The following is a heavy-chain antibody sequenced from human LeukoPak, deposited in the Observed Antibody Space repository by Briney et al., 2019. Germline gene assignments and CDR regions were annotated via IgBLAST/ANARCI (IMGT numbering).Heavy chain of an antibody. CDR2: IKQDGSEK. J-gene: IGHJ5*02. D-gene: IGHD3-10*01. CDR3: ARDGDYYYGSGSSQFGFDP. Sequence: TGGSLRLSCAASGFTFSSYWMSWVRQAPGKGLEWVANIKQDGSEKYYVDSVKGRFTISRNNAKNSLYLQMNSLRAEDTAVYYCARDGDYYYGSGSSQFGFDPWGQGTLVTVSS. CDR1: GFTFSSYW. V-gene: IGHV3-7*01.